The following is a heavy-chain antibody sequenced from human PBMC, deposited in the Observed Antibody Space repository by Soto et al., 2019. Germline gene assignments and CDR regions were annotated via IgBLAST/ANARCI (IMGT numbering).Heavy chain of an antibody. D-gene: IGHD6-19*01. V-gene: IGHV1-69*02. CDR2: IIPILGIA. J-gene: IGHJ3*02. Sequence: ASVKVSCKASGGTFSSYTISWVRQAPGQGLEWMGRIIPILGIANYAQKFQGRVTITADKSTSTAYMELSSLRSEDTAVYYCASDSSGWYAFDIWGQGTMVTVSS. CDR3: ASDSSGWYAFDI. CDR1: GGTFSSYT.